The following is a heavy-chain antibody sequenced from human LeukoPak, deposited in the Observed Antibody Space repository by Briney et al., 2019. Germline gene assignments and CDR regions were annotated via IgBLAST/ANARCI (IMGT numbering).Heavy chain of an antibody. J-gene: IGHJ6*02. CDR1: GFTVSSNY. V-gene: IGHV3-21*01. D-gene: IGHD6-13*01. CDR3: ARVRGSSSWPNYYGMDV. Sequence: GGSLRLSCAASGFTVSSNYMSWVRQAPGKGLEWVSSISSSSSYIYYADSVKGRFTISRDNAKNSLYLQMNSLRAEDTAVYYCARVRGSSSWPNYYGMDVWGQGTTVTVSS. CDR2: ISSSSSYI.